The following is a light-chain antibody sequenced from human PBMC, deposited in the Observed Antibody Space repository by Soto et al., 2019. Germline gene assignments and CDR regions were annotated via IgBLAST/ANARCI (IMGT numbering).Light chain of an antibody. CDR2: ANF. J-gene: IGLJ2*01. V-gene: IGLV1-40*01. CDR3: QAYDNNVSGWI. Sequence: QLVLTQPPSVSGAPGQGVTISCTGSSSNIGADYDVHWYQQLPGAAPKLLIYANFYRPSGVPDRFSGSKSVASASLAITGLQAEDEADYYCQAYDNNVSGWIFGGGTKVTVL. CDR1: SSNIGADYD.